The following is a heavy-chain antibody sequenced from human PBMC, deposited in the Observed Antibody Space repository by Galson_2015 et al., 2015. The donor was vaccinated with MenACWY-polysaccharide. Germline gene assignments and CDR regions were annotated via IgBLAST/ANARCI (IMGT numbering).Heavy chain of an antibody. D-gene: IGHD6-19*01. J-gene: IGHJ4*02. Sequence: PALVKPTQTLTLTCTFSGFSLSTSGVGVGWIRQPPGKSLEWLAVIYWDDDKRYSPSLKSRLTITKDTSKNQVVLTMTNMDPVDTAKYSWAHSQAIGWYPQFDYWAQGTLVTVSS. CDR2: IYWDDDK. V-gene: IGHV2-5*02. CDR1: GFSLSTSGVG. CDR3: AHSQAIGWYPQFDY.